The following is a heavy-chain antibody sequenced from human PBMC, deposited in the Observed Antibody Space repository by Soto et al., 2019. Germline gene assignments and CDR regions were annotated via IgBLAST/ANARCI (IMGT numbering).Heavy chain of an antibody. Sequence: QVQLVHSGAEVKKPGASLKVSCKASGYTFTSHAIHWMRQAPGHRPEWMGWVNTGNGNTGYSQDLLGRIALTRDTTATTAYMELSSLRSEDTAMYYWVREYGSVTSYKALDIWGQGTMVIVSS. CDR1: GYTFTSHA. V-gene: IGHV1-3*04. D-gene: IGHD3-10*01. J-gene: IGHJ3*02. CDR2: VNTGNGNT. CDR3: VREYGSVTSYKALDI.